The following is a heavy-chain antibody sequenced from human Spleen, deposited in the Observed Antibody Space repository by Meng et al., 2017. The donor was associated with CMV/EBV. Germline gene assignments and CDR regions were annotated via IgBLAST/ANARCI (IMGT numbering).Heavy chain of an antibody. V-gene: IGHV3-7*01. CDR2: IKQDGSEK. Sequence: GESLKISCAASGFTVSSNYMSWVRQAPGKGLEWVANIKQDGSEKYYVDSVKGRFTISRDNAKNSLYLQMNSLRAEDTAVYYCARDHWGYCSSTSCYNYYYGMDVWGQGTTVTVSS. D-gene: IGHD2-2*02. CDR1: GFTVSSNY. CDR3: ARDHWGYCSSTSCYNYYYGMDV. J-gene: IGHJ6*02.